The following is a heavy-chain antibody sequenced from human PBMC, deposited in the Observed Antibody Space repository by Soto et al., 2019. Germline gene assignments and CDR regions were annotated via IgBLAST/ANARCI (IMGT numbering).Heavy chain of an antibody. J-gene: IGHJ4*02. CDR3: AKKYRGTYPFDY. Sequence: AGGSLRLSCAASAFTFSSYAMAWVRQAPGKGLECVSSIAGSGGDISYADSVKGRFTISRYNSKNTLYLQMDSLRAEDTAIYYCAKKYRGTYPFDYWGQGTLVTVSS. CDR2: IAGSGGDI. V-gene: IGHV3-23*01. CDR1: AFTFSSYA. D-gene: IGHD1-26*01.